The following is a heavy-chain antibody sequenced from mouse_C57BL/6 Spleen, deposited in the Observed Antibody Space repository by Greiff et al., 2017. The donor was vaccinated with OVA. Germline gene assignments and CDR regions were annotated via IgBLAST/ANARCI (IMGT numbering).Heavy chain of an antibody. V-gene: IGHV3-6*01. J-gene: IGHJ1*03. CDR2: ISYDGSN. CDR1: GYSITSGYY. Sequence: EVKLQESGPGLVKPSQSLSLTCSVPGYSITSGYYWNWIRQFPGNKLEWMGYISYDGSNNYNPSLKNRISITRDTSKNQFFLKLNSVTTEDTATYYCAKAWYFDVWGTGTTVTVSS. CDR3: AKAWYFDV.